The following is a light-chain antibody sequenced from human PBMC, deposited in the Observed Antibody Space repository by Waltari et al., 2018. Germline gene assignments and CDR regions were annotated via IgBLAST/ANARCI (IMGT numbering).Light chain of an antibody. CDR1: NYNIGNNF. V-gene: IGLV1-47*01. CDR3: ASWDGSLGGVI. CDR2: RNN. J-gene: IGLJ2*01. Sequence: QSVLSQPPSASGTPGQRVTISCSGSNYNIGNNFVYWYHQPPGTAPKLLIYRNNQRPSGGPDRFSGSKSGTSASLAISGLRSEDEADYYCASWDGSLGGVIYGGGTKLTVL.